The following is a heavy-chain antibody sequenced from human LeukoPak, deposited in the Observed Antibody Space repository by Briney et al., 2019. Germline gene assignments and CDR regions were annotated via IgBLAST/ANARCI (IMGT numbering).Heavy chain of an antibody. Sequence: GGSLRLSCAASEFTFSSYAMSWVRQAPGKGLEWGSTISGSRSSTTYYPASYYADYVKGRFTISRDNSKNALYLQMNSLRAEDTAVYYCARGDYGDYEYYFDYWGQGTLVTVSS. CDR1: EFTFSSYA. D-gene: IGHD4-17*01. J-gene: IGHJ4*02. CDR3: ARGDYGDYEYYFDY. V-gene: IGHV3-23*01. CDR2: ISGSRSSTTYYPAS.